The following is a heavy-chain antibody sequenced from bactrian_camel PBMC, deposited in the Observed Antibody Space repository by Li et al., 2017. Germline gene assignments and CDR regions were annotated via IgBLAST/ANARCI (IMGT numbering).Heavy chain of an antibody. J-gene: IGHJ4*01. D-gene: IGHD3*01. CDR1: GNRVSRDC. CDR2: IYTGYGKI. Sequence: VQLVESGGGSVQAGGSLRLSCTISGNRVSRDCMGWFRQAPGKEREAIAFIYTGYGKIYYADSVKGRFTISRDNAKDTLYLQMNSLKIEDTAVYYCALGSSRQATMTARGKGTQVTVS. V-gene: IGHV3S54*01.